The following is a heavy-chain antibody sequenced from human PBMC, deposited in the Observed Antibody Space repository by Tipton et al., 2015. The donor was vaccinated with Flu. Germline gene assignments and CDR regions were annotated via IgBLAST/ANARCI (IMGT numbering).Heavy chain of an antibody. V-gene: IGHV3-11*04. Sequence: GSLRLSCAASGFTFSDYYMSWIRQAPGKGLEWVSYISSVGTTIYYADSVQGRFTISRDNSKNTLYLQMNSLRAGDTAVYYCASTYYDLWSGYLYYWGQGNLVTVSS. CDR3: ASTYYDLWSGYLYY. CDR2: ISSVGTTI. CDR1: GFTFSDYY. D-gene: IGHD3-3*01. J-gene: IGHJ4*02.